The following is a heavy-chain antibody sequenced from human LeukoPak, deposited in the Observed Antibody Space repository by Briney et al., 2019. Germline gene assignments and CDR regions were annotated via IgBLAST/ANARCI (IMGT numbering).Heavy chain of an antibody. D-gene: IGHD6-13*01. CDR3: AKDPGYS. V-gene: IGHV3-9*01. Sequence: GGSLRLSCAASGFTFSSYWMHWVRQAPGKGLVWVSGISWNSGSIGYADSVKGRFTISRDNAKNSLYLQMNSLRAEDTALYYCAKDPGYSWGQGTLVTVSS. CDR2: ISWNSGSI. J-gene: IGHJ5*02. CDR1: GFTFSSYW.